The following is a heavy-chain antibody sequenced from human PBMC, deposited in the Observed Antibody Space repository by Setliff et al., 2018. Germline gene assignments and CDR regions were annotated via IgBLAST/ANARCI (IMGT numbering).Heavy chain of an antibody. CDR2: ISSSSFYT. CDR3: ARDAAPTYYYGSGSYPSYYYYGMDV. V-gene: IGHV3-11*06. CDR1: GFTFSDYY. Sequence: GGSLRLSCAVSGFTFSDYYMMWIRQAPGRGLEWVSYISSSSFYTNYADSVKGRFTISRDNAKNSLYLQMNSLRAEDTAVYYCARDAAPTYYYGSGSYPSYYYYGMDVWGQGTTVTVS. D-gene: IGHD3-10*01. J-gene: IGHJ6*02.